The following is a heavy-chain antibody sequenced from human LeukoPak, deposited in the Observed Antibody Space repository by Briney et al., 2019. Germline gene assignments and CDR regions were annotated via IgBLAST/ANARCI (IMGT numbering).Heavy chain of an antibody. CDR3: AGGYYYMDV. J-gene: IGHJ6*03. CDR2: LYASGST. V-gene: IGHV4-4*07. Sequence: SETLSLTCTVSGGSISSYSWSWIRQPAGKGLEWIGRLYASGSTNYNPSLKSRVTISVDTSKNQFSLKLSSVTAADTAVYYCAGGYYYMDVWGKGTTVTVSS. D-gene: IGHD4-23*01. CDR1: GGSISSYS.